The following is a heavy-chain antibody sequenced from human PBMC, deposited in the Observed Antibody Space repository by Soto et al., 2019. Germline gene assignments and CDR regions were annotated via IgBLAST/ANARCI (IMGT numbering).Heavy chain of an antibody. J-gene: IGHJ3*02. CDR3: AVGAISDAFDI. Sequence: PSETLSLTCTFSGGSIGIYYGSWIRQPPGKGLEWIGNIYYSVNTYYNPSLKSRVTISVDTSKNRFSLKLSSVTAADTAVYYCAVGAISDAFDIWGQGTMVT. D-gene: IGHD1-26*01. V-gene: IGHV4-59*04. CDR1: GGSIGIYY. CDR2: IYYSVNT.